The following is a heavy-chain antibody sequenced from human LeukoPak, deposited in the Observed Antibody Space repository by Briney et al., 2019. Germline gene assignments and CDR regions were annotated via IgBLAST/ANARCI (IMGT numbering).Heavy chain of an antibody. J-gene: IGHJ4*02. CDR3: TRVGTYYDFWSGYYPTY. CDR2: IRSRAYGGTT. V-gene: IGHV3-49*03. D-gene: IGHD3-3*01. Sequence: PGGSLRLSCTASGFTLGDYAMSWFRQAPGKGLEWVGFIRSRAYGGTTEYAASVKGRFTISRDDSKSIAYLQMNSLKTEDTAVYYCTRVGTYYDFWSGYYPTYWGQGTLVTVSS. CDR1: GFTLGDYA.